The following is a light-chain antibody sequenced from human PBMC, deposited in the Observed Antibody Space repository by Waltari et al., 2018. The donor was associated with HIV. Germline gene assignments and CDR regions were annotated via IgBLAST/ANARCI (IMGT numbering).Light chain of an antibody. J-gene: IGKJ4*01. CDR3: HQYYGIPRT. V-gene: IGKV4-1*01. CDR1: QSVLDSSYNKSF. CDR2: WAS. Sequence: DIVMTQSPDSLAVSLGERATINCKSSQSVLDSSYNKSFLGWYQQKPGQAPKLLIYWASTRESGVPARFSGSGSGTDFTLTISSLQAEDVAVYYCHQYYGIPRTFGGGTKVEIK.